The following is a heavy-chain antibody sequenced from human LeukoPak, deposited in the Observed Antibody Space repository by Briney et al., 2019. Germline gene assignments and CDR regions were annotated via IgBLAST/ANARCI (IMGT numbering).Heavy chain of an antibody. J-gene: IGHJ4*02. V-gene: IGHV1-2*02. CDR2: INPNSGGT. CDR3: ARSPRKLGPPFDY. CDR1: GYTFTGYY. D-gene: IGHD6-13*01. Sequence: ASVKVSCKASGYTFTGYYMHWVRQAPGQGLEWMGWINPNSGGTNYAQKFQGRATMTRDTSISTAYMELSRLRSDDTAVYYCARSPRKLGPPFDYWGQGTLVTVSS.